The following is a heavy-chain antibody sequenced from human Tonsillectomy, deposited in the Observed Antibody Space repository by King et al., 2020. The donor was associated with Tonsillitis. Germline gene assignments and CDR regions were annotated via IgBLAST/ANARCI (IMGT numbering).Heavy chain of an antibody. J-gene: IGHJ4*02. CDR3: ARGPLGILGVVSHFDY. D-gene: IGHD3-3*01. CDR2: IYYSGST. Sequence: VQLQESGPGLVKPSQTLSLTCTVSGGSISSGGYYWSWIRQHPGKGLEWIGYIYYSGSTYYNPSLKSRVTISVDTSKNQFSLKLSSVTAADTAVYYCARGPLGILGVVSHFDYWGQGTLVTVSS. V-gene: IGHV4-31*03. CDR1: GGSISSGGYY.